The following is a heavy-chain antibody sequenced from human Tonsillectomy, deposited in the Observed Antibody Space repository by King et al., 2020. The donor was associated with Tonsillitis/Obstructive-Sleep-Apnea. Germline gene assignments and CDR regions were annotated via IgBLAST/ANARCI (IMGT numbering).Heavy chain of an antibody. CDR1: GFTFSDYY. CDR2: ISSSSSYK. Sequence: VQLVESGGGLVNPGGSLRLSCAASGFTFSDYYMSWIRQAPGKGLECVSYISSSSSYKKYADSVNGRFTVSRDNANNSLFLQMSSLRAEDTAVYYCVREHLPAAGYGLGVWGQGTTVTVSS. V-gene: IGHV3-11*06. D-gene: IGHD6-13*01. J-gene: IGHJ6*02. CDR3: VREHLPAAGYGLGV.